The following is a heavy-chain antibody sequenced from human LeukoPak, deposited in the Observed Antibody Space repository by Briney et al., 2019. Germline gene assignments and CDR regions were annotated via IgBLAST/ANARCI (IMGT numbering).Heavy chain of an antibody. J-gene: IGHJ4*02. CDR2: INSDGSST. D-gene: IGHD3-22*01. V-gene: IGHV3-74*01. CDR1: GFTFSSYW. CDR3: ARDDYYDSSGYYWAFDY. Sequence: PGGSLRLSCAASGFTFSSYWMHWVRQAPGKGLVWVSRINSDGSSTSYADSVKGRFTISRDNSKNTLYLQMNSLRAEDTAVYYCARDDYYDSSGYYWAFDYWGQGTLVTVSS.